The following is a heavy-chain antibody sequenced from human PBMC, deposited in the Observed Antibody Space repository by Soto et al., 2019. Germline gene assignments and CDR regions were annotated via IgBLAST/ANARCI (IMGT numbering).Heavy chain of an antibody. CDR3: ARLASGLWFGELLQYYFDY. Sequence: PSETLSLTCTVSGGSISSSSYYWGWIRRPPGKGLEWIGSIYYSGSTYYNPSLKSRVTISVDTSKNQFSLKLSSVTAADTAVYYCARLASGLWFGELLQYYFDYWGQGTLVTVSS. D-gene: IGHD3-10*01. V-gene: IGHV4-39*01. J-gene: IGHJ4*02. CDR1: GGSISSSSYY. CDR2: IYYSGST.